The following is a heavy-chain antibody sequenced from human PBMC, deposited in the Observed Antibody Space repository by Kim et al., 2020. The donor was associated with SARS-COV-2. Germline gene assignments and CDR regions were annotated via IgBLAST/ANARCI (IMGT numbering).Heavy chain of an antibody. J-gene: IGHJ6*02. D-gene: IGHD3-9*01. CDR1: GFTFSSYG. CDR3: ARDLEYYDILTGPKDDYYSYYGMDV. Sequence: GGSLRLSCAASGFTFSSYGMHWVRQAPGKGLEWVAVIWYDGSNKYYADSVKGRFTISRDNSKNTLYLQMNSLRAEDTAVYYCARDLEYYDILTGPKDDYYSYYGMDVWGQGTTVTVSS. V-gene: IGHV3-33*01. CDR2: IWYDGSNK.